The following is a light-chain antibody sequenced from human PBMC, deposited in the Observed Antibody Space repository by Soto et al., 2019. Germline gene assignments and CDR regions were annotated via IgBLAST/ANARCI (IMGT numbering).Light chain of an antibody. CDR3: TSYTSSSSLV. CDR2: AVS. J-gene: IGLJ2*01. Sequence: QSALTQPASVSGSPGQSITISCTGTSSDVGGYNYVSWYQHHPGKAPKLMIYAVSNRPSGVSNRFSGSKSGNTASLTISGLQTEDEADYYCTSYTSSSSLVFGGGTQLTVL. CDR1: SSDVGGYNY. V-gene: IGLV2-14*01.